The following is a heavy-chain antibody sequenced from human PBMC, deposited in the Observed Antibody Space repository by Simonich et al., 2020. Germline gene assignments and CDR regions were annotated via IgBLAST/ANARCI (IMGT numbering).Heavy chain of an antibody. CDR2: ISDYNGNT. J-gene: IGHJ3*02. Sequence: QVQLVQSGAEVKKPGASVKVSCKASGYTFTSYGSSWVRQAPGQGLEWMGWISDYNGNTNCAQKLQGRVTMTTDTSTSTAYMERSSLRSYDTAVYYCARSTTGTTAFDIWGQGTMVTVSS. CDR3: ARSTTGTTAFDI. V-gene: IGHV1-18*01. CDR1: GYTFTSYG. D-gene: IGHD1-1*01.